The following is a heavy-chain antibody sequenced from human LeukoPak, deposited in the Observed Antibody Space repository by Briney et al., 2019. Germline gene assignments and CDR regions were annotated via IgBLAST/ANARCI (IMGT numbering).Heavy chain of an antibody. V-gene: IGHV1-69*13. CDR3: ARSNGWYYFDY. Sequence: SAKVSCKASGGTFSSYAISWVRQAPGQGLEWMGGIIPIFGTANYAQKFQGRVTITADESTSTAYMELSSLRSEDTAVYHCARSNGWYYFDYWGQGTLVTVSS. CDR2: IIPIFGTA. J-gene: IGHJ4*02. D-gene: IGHD6-19*01. CDR1: GGTFSSYA.